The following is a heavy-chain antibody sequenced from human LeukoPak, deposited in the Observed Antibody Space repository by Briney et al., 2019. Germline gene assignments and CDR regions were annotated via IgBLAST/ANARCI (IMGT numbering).Heavy chain of an antibody. CDR3: FTPRD. Sequence: HPGGSLRLSCEASGITISDAWMSWVRQAPGKGLEWVGRIKSKSAGGTTDHAAPVKGRFTISRDDSKNTLYLQMNSLTIEDTAVYCCFTPRDWGQGTLVTVSS. CDR1: GITISDAW. CDR2: IKSKSAGGTT. J-gene: IGHJ4*02. V-gene: IGHV3-15*01.